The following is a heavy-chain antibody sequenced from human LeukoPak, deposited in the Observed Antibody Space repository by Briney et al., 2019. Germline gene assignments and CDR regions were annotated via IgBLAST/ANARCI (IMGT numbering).Heavy chain of an antibody. Sequence: GGSLRLSCAASGFTFSSYGMHWVRQAPGKGLEWVAVISYDGSNKYYADSVKGRFTISRDNSKNTLYLQMNSLRAEDTAVYYCAKDTAMTTVTAAIDHWGQGTLVTVSS. V-gene: IGHV3-30*18. CDR2: ISYDGSNK. CDR3: AKDTAMTTVTAAIDH. D-gene: IGHD4-17*01. CDR1: GFTFSSYG. J-gene: IGHJ4*02.